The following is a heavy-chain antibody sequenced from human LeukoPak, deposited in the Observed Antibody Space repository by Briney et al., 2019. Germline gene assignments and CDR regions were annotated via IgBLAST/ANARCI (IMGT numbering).Heavy chain of an antibody. D-gene: IGHD3-22*01. J-gene: IGHJ4*02. V-gene: IGHV3-48*03. CDR2: ISSSGSTT. Sequence: GGSLRLSCAASGFTFSSYEMNWVRQAPGKGLEWVSYISSSGSTTHYADSVKGRFTISRDNAKKSLYLQMNSLRAEDTAVYYCARDNFDSSGYYFDWGRGTLVSVSS. CDR1: GFTFSSYE. CDR3: ARDNFDSSGYYFD.